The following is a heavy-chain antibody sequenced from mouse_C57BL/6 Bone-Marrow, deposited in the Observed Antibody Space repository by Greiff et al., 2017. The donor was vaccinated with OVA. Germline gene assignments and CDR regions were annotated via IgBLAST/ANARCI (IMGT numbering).Heavy chain of an antibody. J-gene: IGHJ2*01. CDR1: GYAFSSSW. CDR2: IYPGDGDT. D-gene: IGHD2-3*01. Sequence: QVQLQQSGPELVKPGASVKISSKASGYAFSSSWMNWVKQRPGKGLEWIGRIYPGDGDTNYNGKFKGKATLTADKSSSTAYMQLSSLTSEDSAVYFCARHEDGYYASYFDYWGQGTTLTVSS. CDR3: ARHEDGYYASYFDY. V-gene: IGHV1-82*01.